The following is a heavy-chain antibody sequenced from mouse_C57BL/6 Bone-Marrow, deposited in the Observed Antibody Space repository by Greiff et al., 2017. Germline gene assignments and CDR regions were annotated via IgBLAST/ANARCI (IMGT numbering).Heavy chain of an antibody. V-gene: IGHV5-12*01. CDR3: ARQYGSRAMDY. CDR1: GFTFSDYY. Sequence: EVKLVESGGGLVQPGGSLKLSCAASGFTFSDYYMYWVRQTPEKRLEWVAYISNGGGSTYYPDTVKGRFTISRDNAKNTLYLQMSRLKSEDTAMYYCARQYGSRAMDYWGQGTSVTVSS. CDR2: ISNGGGST. D-gene: IGHD1-1*01. J-gene: IGHJ4*01.